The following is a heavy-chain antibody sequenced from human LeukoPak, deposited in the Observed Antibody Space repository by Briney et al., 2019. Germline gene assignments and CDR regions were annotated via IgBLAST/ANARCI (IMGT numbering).Heavy chain of an antibody. CDR1: GLTFSNYA. CDR3: AKGYITWPPATRLFDY. J-gene: IGHJ4*02. V-gene: IGHV3-23*01. Sequence: PGGSLRLSCAASGLTFSNYAMSWVRQAPGKGLEWVSTISSDGDYTYYADSVKGRFTISRDNSKKSLYLQMDSLRAEDTAIYYWAKGYITWPPATRLFDYWGQGALVTVSS. D-gene: IGHD5-12*01. CDR2: ISSDGDYT.